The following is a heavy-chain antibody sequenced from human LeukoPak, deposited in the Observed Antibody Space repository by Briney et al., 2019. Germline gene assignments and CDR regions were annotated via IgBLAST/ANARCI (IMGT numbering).Heavy chain of an antibody. D-gene: IGHD2-21*01. V-gene: IGHV2-70*01. Sequence: SGPALVKPTQTLTLTCTFSGFSLSTSGMCVSWIRQPPGKALEWLALIDWDDDKYYGTSLKTRLTISKDTSKNQVVLTMTNMDPVDTATYYCARIRYNAYCGGDCYSEYWGQGTLVTVSS. CDR3: ARIRYNAYCGGDCYSEY. CDR2: IDWDDDK. CDR1: GFSLSTSGMC. J-gene: IGHJ4*02.